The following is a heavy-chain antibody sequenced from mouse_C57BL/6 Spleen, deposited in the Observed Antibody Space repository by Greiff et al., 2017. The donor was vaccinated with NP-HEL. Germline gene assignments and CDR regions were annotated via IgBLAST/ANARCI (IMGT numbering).Heavy chain of an antibody. Sequence: VQLQQSGAELARPGASVKMSCKASGYTFTSYTMHWVKQRPGQGLEWIGYINPSSGYTKYNQKFKDKATLTADKSSSTAYMQLRSLTSEDSAVYYCARDYYGSSYFDYWGQGTTLTVAS. V-gene: IGHV1-4*01. CDR3: ARDYYGSSYFDY. CDR1: GYTFTSYT. CDR2: INPSSGYT. D-gene: IGHD1-1*01. J-gene: IGHJ2*01.